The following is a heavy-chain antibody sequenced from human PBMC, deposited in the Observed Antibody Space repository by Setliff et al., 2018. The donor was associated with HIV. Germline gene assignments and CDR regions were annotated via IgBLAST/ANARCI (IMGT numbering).Heavy chain of an antibody. CDR2: INHSGST. CDR1: GGSFSGYY. CDR3: ARRGSSSYFQH. Sequence: SETLSLTCAVYGGSFSGYYWSWIRQPPGKGLEWIGEINHSGSTNYNPSLMSRVTISVDTSKNQFSLKLSSVTAADTAVYYCARRGSSSYFQHWGQGTLVTVSS. J-gene: IGHJ1*01. D-gene: IGHD6-6*01. V-gene: IGHV4-34*01.